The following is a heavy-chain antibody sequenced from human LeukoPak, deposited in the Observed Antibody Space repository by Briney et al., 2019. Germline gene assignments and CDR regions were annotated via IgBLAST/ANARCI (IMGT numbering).Heavy chain of an antibody. D-gene: IGHD6-6*01. CDR3: ARDKGTSYLSSFDY. J-gene: IGHJ4*02. CDR1: GFTFSSSA. V-gene: IGHV3-23*01. Sequence: GGSLRLSCAASGFTFSSSAMSWVRQAPGKGLEGVSNISGSGSGGSTYYADSVKGRFTISRDNSKNTLYLQMNSLRAADTAVYYCARDKGTSYLSSFDYWGQGTLVTVSS. CDR2: ISGSGSGGST.